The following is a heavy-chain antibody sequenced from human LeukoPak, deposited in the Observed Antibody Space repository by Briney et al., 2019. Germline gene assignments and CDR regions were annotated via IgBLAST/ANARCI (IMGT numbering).Heavy chain of an antibody. J-gene: IGHJ4*02. CDR3: ARLDYSDIYFDY. V-gene: IGHV4-39*01. CDR2: IYYSGST. Sequence: SETLSLTCTVSGGSIISRSYYWGWIRQPPGKGLEWIGSIYYSGSTYYNPSLKSRVTISVDTSKNQFSLKLNSVTAADTAVYYCARLDYSDIYFDYWGQGALVTVSS. CDR1: GGSIISRSYY. D-gene: IGHD3-22*01.